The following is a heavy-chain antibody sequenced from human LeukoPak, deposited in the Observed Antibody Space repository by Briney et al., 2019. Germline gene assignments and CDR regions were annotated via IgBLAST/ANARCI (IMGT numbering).Heavy chain of an antibody. CDR3: ARDPRIAARPRTTKYNWFDP. D-gene: IGHD6-6*01. CDR2: INHSGST. CDR1: GGSFSGYY. V-gene: IGHV4-34*01. J-gene: IGHJ5*02. Sequence: SETLSLTCAVYGGSFSGYYWSWIRQPPGKGLEWIGEINHSGSTNYNPSLKSRVTISVDTSKNQFSLKLSSVTAADTAVYYCARDPRIAARPRTTKYNWFDPWGQGTLVTVSS.